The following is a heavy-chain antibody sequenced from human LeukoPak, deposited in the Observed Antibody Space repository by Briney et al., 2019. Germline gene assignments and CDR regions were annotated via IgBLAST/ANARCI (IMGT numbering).Heavy chain of an antibody. CDR2: VYYTGST. D-gene: IGHD6-13*01. CDR3: ATEDAGTSLDN. Sequence: SETLSLTCTVSGGSISSYYYTWIRQPPGKGLEWIGYVYYTGSTNYNPSLKSRVTMSLDTSENPFSLKLRSVTAADTAVYYCATEDAGTSLDNRGQGTLVTVSS. V-gene: IGHV4-59*01. CDR1: GGSISSYY. J-gene: IGHJ4*02.